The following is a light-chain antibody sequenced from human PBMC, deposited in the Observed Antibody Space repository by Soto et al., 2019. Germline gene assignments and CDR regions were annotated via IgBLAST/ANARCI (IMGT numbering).Light chain of an antibody. CDR2: GAA. CDR1: QRVDSSY. Sequence: EIVLTQSPGTLSLSPGERATLSCRASQRVDSSYLAWYQHKPGQAPRLLIYGAASRATGIPDRFSGSGSETDFTLTISRLEPEAFAVYYCQQYGSSPPRTFGQGTKVEIK. J-gene: IGKJ1*01. V-gene: IGKV3-20*01. CDR3: QQYGSSPPRT.